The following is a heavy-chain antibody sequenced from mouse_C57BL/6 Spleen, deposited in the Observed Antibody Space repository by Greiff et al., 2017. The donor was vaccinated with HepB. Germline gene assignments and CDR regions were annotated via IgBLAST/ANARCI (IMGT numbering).Heavy chain of an antibody. CDR3: ARSGYEGPFDY. Sequence: QVQLQQPGAELVMPGASVKLSCKASGYTFTSYWMHWVKQRPGQGLEWIGEIDPSDSYTNYNQKFKGKSTVTVDKSSSTAYMQLSSLTSEDSAVYYGARSGYEGPFDYWGQGTTLTVSS. CDR1: GYTFTSYW. V-gene: IGHV1-69*01. J-gene: IGHJ2*01. D-gene: IGHD2-3*01. CDR2: IDPSDSYT.